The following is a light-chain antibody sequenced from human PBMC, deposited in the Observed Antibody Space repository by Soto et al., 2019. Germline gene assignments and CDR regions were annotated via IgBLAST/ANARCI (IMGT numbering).Light chain of an antibody. J-gene: IGKJ4*01. Sequence: EIGMTQSPGALSVSPGERDTISCRASQTVSSNLAWYQQKPGQAPMLLIYDTSTRATGIPARFSGSGSGTGCPLTISSLQSEDFAVYYCHQYNNWPPLTFGGATKVDIK. CDR1: QTVSSN. V-gene: IGKV3-15*01. CDR3: HQYNNWPPLT. CDR2: DTS.